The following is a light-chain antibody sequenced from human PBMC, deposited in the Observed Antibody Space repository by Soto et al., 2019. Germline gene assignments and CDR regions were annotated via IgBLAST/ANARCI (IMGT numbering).Light chain of an antibody. V-gene: IGKV1-5*03. CDR1: ESISSW. J-gene: IGKJ1*01. Sequence: DIQMTQSPPTLSASAGDRVTITCRASESISSWLAWYQQKPGKAPKLLMYKASSLESGVPSRFSGSGSGTECTLTISSLQPDDVATYYCQQYNSYSWTLGQGTKVDIK. CDR2: KAS. CDR3: QQYNSYSWT.